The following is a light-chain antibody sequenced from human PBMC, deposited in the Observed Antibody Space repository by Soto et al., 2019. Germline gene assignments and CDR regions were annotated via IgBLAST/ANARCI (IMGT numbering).Light chain of an antibody. CDR3: YSYAGRNVCV. CDR2: GVT. V-gene: IGLV2-8*01. CDR1: GSDIGAYNF. Sequence: QSALAQPPSASGSPGQSVTISCTGSGSDIGAYNFVSWYQQHPGKAPKLMIFGVTGRPSGVPERFSGSKSGNTASLTVSGLQADDEAIYYCYSYAGRNVCVFGGGTKLTVL. J-gene: IGLJ3*02.